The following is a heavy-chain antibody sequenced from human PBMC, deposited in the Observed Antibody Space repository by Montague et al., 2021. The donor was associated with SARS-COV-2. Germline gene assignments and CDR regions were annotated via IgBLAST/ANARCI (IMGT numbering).Heavy chain of an antibody. Sequence: SETLSFTCAVSGVSIGSNNWWSWVRQPPGKGLEWVGEIYHSGSTNYNPSLKSRVTISVDKSKNQFSLKMSSVTAADTAVFYCARGLGCSGGRCYGDWLDPWGQGTLVTVSS. D-gene: IGHD2-15*01. CDR3: ARGLGCSGGRCYGDWLDP. CDR1: GVSIGSNNW. CDR2: IYHSGST. V-gene: IGHV4-4*02. J-gene: IGHJ5*02.